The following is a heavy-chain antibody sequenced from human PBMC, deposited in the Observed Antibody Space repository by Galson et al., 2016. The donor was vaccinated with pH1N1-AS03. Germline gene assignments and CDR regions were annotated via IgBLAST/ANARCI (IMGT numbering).Heavy chain of an antibody. CDR1: GYTFTGYY. D-gene: IGHD1/OR15-1a*01. CDR2: MSPHSGVT. Sequence: SVKVSCKASGYTFTGYYLHWVRQAPGQGLEWMGWMSPHSGVTNYATEFQGRVTMTRDTSICTVYMELSRLTSDDTAVYYCASDKGGITGTITNFDYWGQGTLVTVSS. V-gene: IGHV1-2*02. J-gene: IGHJ4*02. CDR3: ASDKGGITGTITNFDY.